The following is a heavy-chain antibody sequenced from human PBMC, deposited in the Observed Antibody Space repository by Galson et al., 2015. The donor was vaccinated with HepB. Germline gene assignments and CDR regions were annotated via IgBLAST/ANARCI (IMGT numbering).Heavy chain of an antibody. CDR3: ARALFKPTAAPPYYFDY. V-gene: IGHV5-51*03. J-gene: IGHJ4*02. CDR2: IYPGDSDT. CDR1: GYSFTSYW. Sequence: QSGAEVKKPGESLKISCKGSGYSFTSYWIGWVRQMPGKGLEWMGIIYPGDSDTRYSPSLQGQVTISADKSISTAYLQWSSLKASDTAMYYCARALFKPTAAPPYYFDYWGQGTLVTVSS. D-gene: IGHD6-13*01.